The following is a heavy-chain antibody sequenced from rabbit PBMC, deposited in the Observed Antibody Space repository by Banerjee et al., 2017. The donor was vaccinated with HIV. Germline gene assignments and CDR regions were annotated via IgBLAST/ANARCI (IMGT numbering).Heavy chain of an antibody. Sequence: QSLEESGGGLVQPEGSLTLTCTASGFDFNSFHMTWVRQAPGKGLEWIGTIFAGVIHTDYANWVNGRFTISKTSWTTVTLQIPSLTAADTATYFCARSSDTDLYFNVWGQGTLVTVS. V-gene: IGHV1S40*01. CDR3: ARSSDTDLYFNV. CDR2: IFAGVIHT. CDR1: GFDFNSFH. D-gene: IGHD1-1*01. J-gene: IGHJ4*02.